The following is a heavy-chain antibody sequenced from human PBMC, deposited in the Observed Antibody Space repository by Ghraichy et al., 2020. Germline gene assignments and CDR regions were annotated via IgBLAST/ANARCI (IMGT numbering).Heavy chain of an antibody. CDR1: GFTFRKNW. D-gene: IGHD7-27*01. CDR3: ARDYWGAPDY. V-gene: IGHV3-7*01. Sequence: GGSLRLSCAASGFTFRKNWMSWVRQAPGKGLEWVANINRDGSDKYSVDSVKGRFTISRDNAHNSLYLQMNSLRAEDTAMYFCARDYWGAPDYWGQGTLVTVSS. J-gene: IGHJ4*02. CDR2: INRDGSDK.